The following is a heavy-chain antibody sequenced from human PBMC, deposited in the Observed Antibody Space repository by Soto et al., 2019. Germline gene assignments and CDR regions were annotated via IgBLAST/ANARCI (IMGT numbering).Heavy chain of an antibody. V-gene: IGHV3-23*01. J-gene: IGHJ4*02. CDR1: GFVFSSYA. CDR3: SKIVTSAGIDY. D-gene: IGHD6-13*01. Sequence: PGGSLRLSCAPSGFVFSSYAMSWVRQAPGKGLEWVSSIGGSGATTYYADSVKGRFTISRDNSRNTLFLQMSSLRVEDTALYYCSKIVTSAGIDYWGQGTLVTVSS. CDR2: IGGSGATT.